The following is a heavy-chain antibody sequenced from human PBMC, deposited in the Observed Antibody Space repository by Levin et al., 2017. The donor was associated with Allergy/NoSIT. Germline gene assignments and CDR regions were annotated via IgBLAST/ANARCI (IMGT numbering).Heavy chain of an antibody. CDR1: GFTFDDYA. CDR2: ISWNSGSI. CDR3: AKVAGRSFGGVIVFDY. J-gene: IGHJ4*02. V-gene: IGHV3-9*01. D-gene: IGHD3-16*02. Sequence: GGSLRLSCAASGFTFDDYAMHWVRQAPGKGLEWVSGISWNSGSIGYADSVKGRFTISRDNAKNSLYLQMNSLRAEDTALYYCAKVAGRSFGGVIVFDYWGQGTLVTVSS.